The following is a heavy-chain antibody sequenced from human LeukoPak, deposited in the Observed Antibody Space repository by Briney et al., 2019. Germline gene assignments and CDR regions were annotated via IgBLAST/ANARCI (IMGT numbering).Heavy chain of an antibody. J-gene: IGHJ4*02. CDR1: GGSISSSSYY. CDR3: ARDSVGYGDPHY. D-gene: IGHD4-17*01. CDR2: IYYSGST. Sequence: SETLSLTCTVSGGSISSSSYYWGWIRQPPGKGLEWIGSIYYSGSTYYNPSLKSRVTISVDTSKNQFSLKLSSVTAADTAVYYCARDSVGYGDPHYWGQGTLVTVSS. V-gene: IGHV4-39*07.